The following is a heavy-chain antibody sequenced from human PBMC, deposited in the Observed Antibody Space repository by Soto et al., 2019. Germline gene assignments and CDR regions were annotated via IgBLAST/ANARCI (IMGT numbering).Heavy chain of an antibody. V-gene: IGHV3-30-3*01. CDR2: ISYDGNNE. CDR1: GFTFSSYA. CDR3: ARAGLLYDSSGLYAFDV. Sequence: GGSLRLSCAASGFTFSSYAIQWVRQAPGKGLEWVALISYDGNNEYYADSVKGRFTISRDNSKNTVYLQMNRLRPEDTAVYYCARAGLLYDSSGLYAFDVWGQRTMVTVS. J-gene: IGHJ3*01. D-gene: IGHD3-22*01.